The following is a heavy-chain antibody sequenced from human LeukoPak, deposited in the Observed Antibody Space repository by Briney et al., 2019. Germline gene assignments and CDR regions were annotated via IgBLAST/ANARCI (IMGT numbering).Heavy chain of an antibody. D-gene: IGHD2/OR15-2a*01. J-gene: IGHJ3*02. CDR1: GGSISSYY. Sequence: SETLSLTCTVSGGSISSYYWSWIRQPPGKGLEWIGYIYYSGSTNYNPSLKSRVTISVDTSKNQFSLKLSSVTAADTAVYYCARETLLTHAFDIWGQGTVVTASS. V-gene: IGHV4-59*01. CDR2: IYYSGST. CDR3: ARETLLTHAFDI.